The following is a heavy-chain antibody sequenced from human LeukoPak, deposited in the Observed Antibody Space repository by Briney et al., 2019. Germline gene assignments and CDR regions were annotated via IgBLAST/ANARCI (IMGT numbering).Heavy chain of an antibody. J-gene: IGHJ3*02. CDR2: IYDSGST. CDR1: GGSISSGGYY. CDR3: ARDCSGGSCYGAFDI. D-gene: IGHD2-15*01. Sequence: SETLSLTCTVSGGSISSGGYYWSWIRQPPGKGLEWIGYIYDSGSTYYNPSLKSRITISVDTSENRFSLKLSSVTATDTAVYYCARDCSGGSCYGAFDIWGQGTMVTVSS. V-gene: IGHV4-30-4*08.